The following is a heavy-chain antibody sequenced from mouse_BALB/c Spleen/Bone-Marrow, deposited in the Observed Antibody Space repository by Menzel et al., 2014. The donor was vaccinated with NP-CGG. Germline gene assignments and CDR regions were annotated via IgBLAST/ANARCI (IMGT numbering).Heavy chain of an antibody. J-gene: IGHJ3*01. CDR2: IDPANGNT. V-gene: IGHV14-3*02. CDR1: GFNIKDTY. Sequence: EVQLQQSGAELVKPGASVKLSCTASGFNIKDTYIHWVKQRPEQGLEWIGRIDPANGNTKYDPKFQGKATITTDTSSNTASLQLSSLTSEDTAVYYCAGDYSFTYWGQGTLVTVSA. D-gene: IGHD1-1*01. CDR3: AGDYSFTY.